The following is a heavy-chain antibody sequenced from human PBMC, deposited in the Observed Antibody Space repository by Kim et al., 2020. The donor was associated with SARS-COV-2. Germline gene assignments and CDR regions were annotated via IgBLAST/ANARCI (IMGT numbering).Heavy chain of an antibody. V-gene: IGHV3-33*06. J-gene: IGHJ3*02. CDR2: IWYDGSNK. CDR3: AKASLGYCSSTSCYSDAFDI. D-gene: IGHD2-2*01. Sequence: GGSLRLSCAASGFTFSSYGMHWVRQAPGKGLEWVAVIWYDGSNKYYADSVKGRFTISRDNSKNTLYLQMNSLRAEDTAVYYCAKASLGYCSSTSCYSDAFDIWGQGTMVTVSS. CDR1: GFTFSSYG.